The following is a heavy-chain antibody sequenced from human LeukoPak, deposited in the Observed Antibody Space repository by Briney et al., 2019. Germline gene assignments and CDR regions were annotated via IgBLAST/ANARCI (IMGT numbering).Heavy chain of an antibody. V-gene: IGHV5-51*01. D-gene: IGHD2-21*02. CDR1: GYSFTSYW. CDR3: ARRGDSDFRID. CDR2: IYPGNSRT. J-gene: IGHJ4*02. Sequence: GESLKISCKGSGYSFTSYWIGWVRQMPGKGLEWMGIIYPGNSRTKYRPSFQGQVTISADKSINTAYLQWSSLRASDSAIYYCARRGDSDFRIDWGQGTLVTVSS.